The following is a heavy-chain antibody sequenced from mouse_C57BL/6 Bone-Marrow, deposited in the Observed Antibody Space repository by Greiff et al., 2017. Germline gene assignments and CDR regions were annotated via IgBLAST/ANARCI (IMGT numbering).Heavy chain of an antibody. CDR2: IHPNSGST. Sequence: QVQLQQPGAELVKPGASVKLSCKASGYTFTTYWMHWVKQRPGQGLEWIGMIHPNSGSTKYNEKFKSKATLTVDKSSSTAYMQLSSLTSGDSAVYDCARTAQVPVDYWGQGTTRTVSS. V-gene: IGHV1-64*01. J-gene: IGHJ2*01. CDR1: GYTFTTYW. CDR3: ARTAQVPVDY. D-gene: IGHD3-2*02.